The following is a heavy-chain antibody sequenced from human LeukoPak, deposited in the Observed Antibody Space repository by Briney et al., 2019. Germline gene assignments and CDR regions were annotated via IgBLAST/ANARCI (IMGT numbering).Heavy chain of an antibody. CDR1: GFTFSSYG. CDR2: IWYDGSNK. CDR3: ARDPSSGWYYFDY. Sequence: GGSLRLSCAASGFTFSSYGMHWVRQAPGKGLEWVAVIWYDGSNKYYADSVKGRFTISRDNSKNTLNLQMNSLRAEDTAVYYCARDPSSGWYYFDYWGQGTLVTVSS. J-gene: IGHJ4*02. D-gene: IGHD6-19*01. V-gene: IGHV3-33*01.